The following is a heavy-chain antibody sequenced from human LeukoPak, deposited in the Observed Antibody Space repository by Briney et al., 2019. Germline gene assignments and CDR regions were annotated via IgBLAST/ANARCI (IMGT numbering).Heavy chain of an antibody. V-gene: IGHV3-23*01. D-gene: IGHD1-26*01. CDR2: IIDSGIST. CDR3: AKGSRGNYDY. Sequence: GGSLRLSCAASGFTFNSYAMPGVRQAPEKGLEWVSSIIDSGISTYYADSVKGRFTISRDNSKNTLYLQMNSLRAEDTAVYYCAKGSRGNYDYWGQGTLVTVSS. CDR1: GFTFNSYA. J-gene: IGHJ4*02.